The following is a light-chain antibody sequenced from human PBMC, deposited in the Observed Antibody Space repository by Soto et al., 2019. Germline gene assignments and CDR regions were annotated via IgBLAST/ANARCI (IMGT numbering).Light chain of an antibody. Sequence: EIVMTQSPATLSVSPGERATLSCRASQSVSSNLAWYQQKPGQAPRLLIYGASTRATGIPARFSGSGSGTEFTLTISSLQSEDCAIYYCQQYNAWPPTWTFGQGTKVEIK. CDR3: QQYNAWPPTWT. CDR1: QSVSSN. V-gene: IGKV3-15*01. J-gene: IGKJ1*01. CDR2: GAS.